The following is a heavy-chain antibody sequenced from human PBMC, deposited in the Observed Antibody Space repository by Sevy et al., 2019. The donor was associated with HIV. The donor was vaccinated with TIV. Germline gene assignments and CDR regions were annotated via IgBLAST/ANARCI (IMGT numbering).Heavy chain of an antibody. D-gene: IGHD4-17*01. CDR1: GFTFNSHT. V-gene: IGHV3-21*01. Sequence: GGSLRLSCAGSGFTFNSHTMNWVRQTPGKGLEWVSSISSSSSYIYYGDSVKGRFTISRDNAKSSLFLQMNSLRAEDTAIYFCARVKDYGDYGAFDIWGQGTMVTVSS. CDR2: ISSSSSYI. CDR3: ARVKDYGDYGAFDI. J-gene: IGHJ3*02.